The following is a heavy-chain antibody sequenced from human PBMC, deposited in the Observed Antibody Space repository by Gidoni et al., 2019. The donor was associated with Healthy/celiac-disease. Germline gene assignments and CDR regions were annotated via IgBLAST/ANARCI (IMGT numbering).Heavy chain of an antibody. Sequence: QVQLQQWGAGLLKPSETLSLTCAVYGGSFSGYYWSWIRQPPGKGLEWIGEINHSGSTNYNPSLKSRVTISVDTSKNQFSLKLSSVTAADTAVYYCARGRSGLLLWFGEDNWFDPGGQGTLVTVSS. CDR2: INHSGST. CDR1: GGSFSGYY. D-gene: IGHD3-10*01. V-gene: IGHV4-34*01. CDR3: ARGRSGLLLWFGEDNWFDP. J-gene: IGHJ5*02.